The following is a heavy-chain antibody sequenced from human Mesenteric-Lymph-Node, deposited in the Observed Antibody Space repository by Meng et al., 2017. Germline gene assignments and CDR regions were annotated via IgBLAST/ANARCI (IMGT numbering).Heavy chain of an antibody. J-gene: IGHJ6*02. Sequence: GESLKISCTASGFTFGDYAMSWFRQVPGKGLEWVGFIRSKAYGETTEYAASVKGRFTISRDDSKSIAYLQMNSLKTEDTAVYYCTRDRVGWIQLWMLYYYYGMDVWGQGTTVTVSS. V-gene: IGHV3-49*03. CDR2: IRSKAYGETT. CDR3: TRDRVGWIQLWMLYYYYGMDV. CDR1: GFTFGDYA. D-gene: IGHD5-18*01.